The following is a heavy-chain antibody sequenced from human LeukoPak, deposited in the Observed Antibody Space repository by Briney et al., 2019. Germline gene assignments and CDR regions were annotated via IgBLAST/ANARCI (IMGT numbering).Heavy chain of an antibody. D-gene: IGHD1-26*01. V-gene: IGHV4-39*01. CDR2: IYYSGSN. J-gene: IGHJ4*02. CDR1: GGSISSSSYY. Sequence: SETLSLSCTVSGGSISSSSYYWGWIRQPPGKGLEWIGSIYYSGSNYYNPSLKSRITISVDTSKNQFSLKLSSVTAADTAVYYCARRRWDLPRFDYWGQGTLVTVSS. CDR3: ARRRWDLPRFDY.